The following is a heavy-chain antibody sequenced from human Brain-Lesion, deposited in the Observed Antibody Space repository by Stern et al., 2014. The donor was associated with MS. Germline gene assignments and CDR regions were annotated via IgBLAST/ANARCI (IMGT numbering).Heavy chain of an antibody. V-gene: IGHV3-30*18. CDR3: AKDRQYLTYFFDH. CDR1: GFTFGSCA. Sequence: QVQLVESGGGVVQPGRPLRLSCVASGFTFGSCAMHWVRQAPGKGLEGVAGVSYDGSNKYYADSVKGRFTISRDNSQNTLYIQMSSLRPEDTAVYYCAKDRQYLTYFFDHWGQGSLVTVSS. D-gene: IGHD2/OR15-2a*01. CDR2: VSYDGSNK. J-gene: IGHJ5*02.